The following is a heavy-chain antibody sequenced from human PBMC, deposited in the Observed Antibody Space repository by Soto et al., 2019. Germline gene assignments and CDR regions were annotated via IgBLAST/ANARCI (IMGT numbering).Heavy chain of an antibody. J-gene: IGHJ4*02. V-gene: IGHV1-18*01. CDR2: ISAYNGNT. CDR3: ARDYYYYDSSGHQVFDY. CDR1: GYTFTSYG. D-gene: IGHD3-22*01. Sequence: GASVTVSCKASGYTFTSYGISWARQAPGQGLEWMGWISAYNGNTNYAQKLQGRVTMTTDTSTSTAYMEMRSLRSDDTAVYYCARDYYYYDSSGHQVFDYWGQGTLVTVCS.